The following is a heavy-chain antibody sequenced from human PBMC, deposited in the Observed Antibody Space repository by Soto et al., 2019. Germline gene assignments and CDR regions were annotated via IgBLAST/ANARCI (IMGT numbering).Heavy chain of an antibody. CDR1: GYTFTSYG. D-gene: IGHD1-20*01. CDR3: ARDINWNPSTPGQFDP. Sequence: ASVKVSCKASGYTFTSYGISWVRQAPGQGLEWMGWISAYNGNTNYAQKLQGRVTMTTDTSTSTAYMELRSLRSDDTAVYYCARDINWNPSTPGQFDPWGQGTLVTVSS. V-gene: IGHV1-18*01. J-gene: IGHJ5*02. CDR2: ISAYNGNT.